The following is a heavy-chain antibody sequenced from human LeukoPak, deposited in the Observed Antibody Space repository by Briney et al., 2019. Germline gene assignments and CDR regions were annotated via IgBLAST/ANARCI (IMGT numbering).Heavy chain of an antibody. CDR3: ARRYCSGGSCPFDY. CDR1: GGSTSSSSYY. CDR2: IYYSGST. J-gene: IGHJ4*02. Sequence: MTSETLSLTCTVSGGSTSSSSYYWGWIRQPPGKGLEWIGSIYYSGSTYYNPSLKSRVTISVDTSKNQFSLKLSSVTAADTAVYYCARRYCSGGSCPFDYWGQGTLVTVSS. D-gene: IGHD2-15*01. V-gene: IGHV4-39*01.